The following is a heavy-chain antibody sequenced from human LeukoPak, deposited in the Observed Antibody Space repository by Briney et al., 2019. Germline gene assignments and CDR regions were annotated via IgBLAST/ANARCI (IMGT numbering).Heavy chain of an antibody. V-gene: IGHV3-21*01. CDR3: ARGQVSGSLPDY. CDR2: ISSSSSYI. J-gene: IGHJ4*02. Sequence: GGSLILSCAASGFTFSSYSMNWVRQAPGKGLEWVSSISSSSSYIYYADSVKGRFTISRDNAKNSLYLQMNSLRAEDTAVYYCARGQVSGSLPDYWGQGTLVTVSS. CDR1: GFTFSSYS. D-gene: IGHD1-26*01.